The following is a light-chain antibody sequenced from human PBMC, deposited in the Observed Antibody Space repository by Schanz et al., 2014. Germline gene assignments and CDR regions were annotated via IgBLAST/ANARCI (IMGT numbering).Light chain of an antibody. CDR3: SSYRRTDTTYVV. Sequence: QSALTQPASVSGSPGQSITISCTGTSSDVGGYNYVSWYQHHPGKAPKLMIYDVSNRPSGVSNRFSGSKSGNTASLTISGLQPEDEADYYCSSYRRTDTTYVVFGGGTKLTVL. J-gene: IGLJ2*01. CDR1: SSDVGGYNY. CDR2: DVS. V-gene: IGLV2-14*03.